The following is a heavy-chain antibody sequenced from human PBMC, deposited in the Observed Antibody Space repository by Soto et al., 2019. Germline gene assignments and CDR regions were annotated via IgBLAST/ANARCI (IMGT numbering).Heavy chain of an antibody. D-gene: IGHD5-18*01. J-gene: IGHJ4*02. Sequence: SVKVSCKASGGTFGSQSIAWVRQAPGQGLEWMGGFIAMLGTPTYAKKVQGRATISADESLTSSYLELRSLRSEDTGVYFCARGAMANFDYWGQGTVVTVSS. CDR3: ARGAMANFDY. CDR1: GGTFGSQS. V-gene: IGHV1-69*13. CDR2: FIAMLGTP.